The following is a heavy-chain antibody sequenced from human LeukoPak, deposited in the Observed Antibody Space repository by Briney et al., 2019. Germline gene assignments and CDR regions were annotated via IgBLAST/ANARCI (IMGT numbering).Heavy chain of an antibody. CDR3: ARVCGGDCIDAFDI. J-gene: IGHJ3*02. Sequence: SQTLSLTCAVSGGSISSGGYSWRWIRQPPGKGLEWIGYIYHSGSTYYNPSLKSRVTISVDRSKNQFSLKLSSVTAADTAVYYCARVCGGDCIDAFDIWGQGTMVTVSS. D-gene: IGHD2-21*02. V-gene: IGHV4-30-2*01. CDR2: IYHSGST. CDR1: GGSISSGGYS.